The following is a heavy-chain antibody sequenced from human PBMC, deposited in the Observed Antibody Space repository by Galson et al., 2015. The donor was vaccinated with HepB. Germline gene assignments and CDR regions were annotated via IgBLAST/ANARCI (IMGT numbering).Heavy chain of an antibody. CDR3: ARGSDYDFWSGYPGDYYYYMDV. D-gene: IGHD3-3*01. V-gene: IGHV3-30-3*01. J-gene: IGHJ6*03. CDR2: ISYDGSNK. Sequence: SLRLSCAASGFTFSSYAMHWVRQAPGKGLEWVAVISYDGSNKYYADSVKGRFTISRDNSKNTLYLQMNSLRAEDTAVYYCARGSDYDFWSGYPGDYYYYMDVWGKGTTVTVSS. CDR1: GFTFSSYA.